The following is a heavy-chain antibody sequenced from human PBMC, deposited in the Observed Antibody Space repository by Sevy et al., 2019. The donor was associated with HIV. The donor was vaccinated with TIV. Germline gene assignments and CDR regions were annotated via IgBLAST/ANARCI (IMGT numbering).Heavy chain of an antibody. CDR3: ARQLVTDDRYYYYYMDV. Sequence: SETLSLTCSVSGGSISSSSYYWGWIRQPPGKGLEWIGSIYYSGSTYYTPSLKSRVTISVDTSKNQFSLKLSSVTAADTAVYYCARQLVTDDRYYYYYMDVWGKGTTVTVSS. V-gene: IGHV4-39*01. D-gene: IGHD4-4*01. J-gene: IGHJ6*03. CDR2: IYYSGST. CDR1: GGSISSSSYY.